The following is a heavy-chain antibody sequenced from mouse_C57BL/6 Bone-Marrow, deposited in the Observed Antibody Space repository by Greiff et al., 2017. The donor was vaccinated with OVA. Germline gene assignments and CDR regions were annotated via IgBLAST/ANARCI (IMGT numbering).Heavy chain of an antibody. CDR3: VRQGGLLYFDY. CDR2: IRSKSNNYAT. Sequence: VQLVESGGGLVQPKGSLKLSCAASGFSFNTYAMNWVRQAPGKGLEWVARIRSKSNNYATYYADSVKDRFTISRDDSESMLYLQMNNLKTEDTAMYYCVRQGGLLYFDYWGQGTTLTVSS. V-gene: IGHV10-1*01. D-gene: IGHD2-13*01. J-gene: IGHJ2*01. CDR1: GFSFNTYA.